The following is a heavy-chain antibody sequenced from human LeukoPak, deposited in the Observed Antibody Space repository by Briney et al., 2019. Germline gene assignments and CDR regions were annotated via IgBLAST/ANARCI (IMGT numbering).Heavy chain of an antibody. Sequence: GRSLRLSCAASGFTFSSYAMHWVRQAPGKGLEWVAVISYDGSNKYYADSVKGRFTISRDNSKNTLYLQTNSLRAEDTAVYYSHLDYYDSSGYSAVYWGQGTLVTVSS. D-gene: IGHD3-22*01. CDR1: GFTFSSYA. J-gene: IGHJ4*02. V-gene: IGHV3-30-3*01. CDR3: HLDYYDSSGYSAVY. CDR2: ISYDGSNK.